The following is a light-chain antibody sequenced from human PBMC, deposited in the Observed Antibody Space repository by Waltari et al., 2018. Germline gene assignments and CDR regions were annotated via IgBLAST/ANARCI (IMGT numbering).Light chain of an antibody. Sequence: ELVLTQSPATLSLSPGERATLSCRASQSVRGYIAWYQQKPGQAPRLLIYDTSNRATGLPARFSGSGSGTDFTPTISSLEPEDFAVYYCQHRGHWPPDATFGPGTKVDIK. CDR2: DTS. CDR1: QSVRGY. CDR3: QHRGHWPPDAT. V-gene: IGKV3-11*01. J-gene: IGKJ3*01.